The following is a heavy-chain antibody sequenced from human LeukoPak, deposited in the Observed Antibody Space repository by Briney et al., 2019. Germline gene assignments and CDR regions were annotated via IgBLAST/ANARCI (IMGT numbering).Heavy chain of an antibody. CDR2: IYHSGST. J-gene: IGHJ5*02. D-gene: IGHD3-10*01. Sequence: SETLSLTCAVSGGSISSGGYSWSWIRQPPGKGLEWIGYIYHSGSTYYNPSLKSRVTISVDRSKNQFSLKLSSVTAADTAVYYCARGLAMVRGSNWFDPWGQGTLVTVSS. CDR1: GGSISSGGYS. CDR3: ARGLAMVRGSNWFDP. V-gene: IGHV4-30-2*01.